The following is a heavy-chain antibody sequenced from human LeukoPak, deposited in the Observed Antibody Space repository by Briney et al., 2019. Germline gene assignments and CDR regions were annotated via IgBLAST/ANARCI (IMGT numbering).Heavy chain of an antibody. CDR1: GFTFSDYN. J-gene: IGHJ6*03. CDR2: ISRSGSTK. V-gene: IGHV3-11*04. CDR3: ARDRKGKRYYYGSGIYYYYYMDV. Sequence: GGSLRLSCAASGFTFSDYNMRWIRQAPGKGLERVSSISRSGSTKYYADSVKGRFTISRDNSKNTLYLQMNSLRAEDTAVYYCARDRKGKRYYYGSGIYYYYYMDVWGKGTTVTVSS. D-gene: IGHD3-10*01.